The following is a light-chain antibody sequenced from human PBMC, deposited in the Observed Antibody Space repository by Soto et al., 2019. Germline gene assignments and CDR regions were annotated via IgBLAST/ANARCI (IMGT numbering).Light chain of an antibody. CDR3: QQYGTSPFT. CDR1: QSVSSSN. Sequence: EIVLTQSPGTLSLSPGERATLSCRSSQSVSSSNLAWYQQKPGQAPRLLIYGASRRATGIPDRFSGSGSGTDFTLTITGLDPEDFAVYYCQQYGTSPFTFGPGTKVDIK. V-gene: IGKV3-20*01. J-gene: IGKJ3*01. CDR2: GAS.